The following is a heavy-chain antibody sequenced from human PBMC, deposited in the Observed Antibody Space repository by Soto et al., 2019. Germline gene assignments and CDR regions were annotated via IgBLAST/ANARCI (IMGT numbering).Heavy chain of an antibody. D-gene: IGHD3-3*01. CDR3: ARDGLRFLEWLPPRGYYFDY. CDR1: GYTFTSYG. V-gene: IGHV1-18*01. CDR2: ISAYNGNT. Sequence: ASVKVSCKASGYTFTSYGISWVRQAPGQGLEWMGWISAYNGNTNYAQKLQGRVTMTTDTSTSTAYMELRSLRSDDTAVYYCARDGLRFLEWLPPRGYYFDYWGQGTLVTVSS. J-gene: IGHJ4*02.